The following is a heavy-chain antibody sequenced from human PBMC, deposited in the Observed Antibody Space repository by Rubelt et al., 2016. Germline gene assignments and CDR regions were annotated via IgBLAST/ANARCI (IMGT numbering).Heavy chain of an antibody. V-gene: IGHV1-3*01. CDR3: ASSGFDYDILTGYYNYDGMDV. CDR1: GYTFTSYA. J-gene: IGHJ6*02. Sequence: QVQLVQSGAEVKKPGASVKVSCKASGYTFTSYAMHWVRQAPGQRLEWMGWNNAGNGNTKYSQKFQGRGTITRDTSASTAYMELSSLRSEDTAVYYCASSGFDYDILTGYYNYDGMDVWGQGTTVTVSS. CDR2: NNAGNGNT. D-gene: IGHD3-9*01.